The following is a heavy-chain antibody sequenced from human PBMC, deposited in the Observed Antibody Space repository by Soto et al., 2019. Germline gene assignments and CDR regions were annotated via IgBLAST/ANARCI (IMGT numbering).Heavy chain of an antibody. CDR2: IIPILGIA. CDR3: ASGRISIAAAGNDYYYYMDV. D-gene: IGHD6-13*01. V-gene: IGHV1-69*02. J-gene: IGHJ6*03. CDR1: GGTFSSYT. Sequence: ASVKVSCKASGGTFSSYTISWVRQAPGQGLEWMGRIIPILGIANYAQKFQGRVTITADKSTSTAYMELSSLRSEDTAVYYCASGRISIAAAGNDYYYYMDVWGKGTTVTVSS.